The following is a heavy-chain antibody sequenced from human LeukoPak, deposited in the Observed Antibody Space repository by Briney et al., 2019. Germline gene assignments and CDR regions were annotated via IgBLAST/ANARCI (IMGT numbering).Heavy chain of an antibody. D-gene: IGHD3-10*01. CDR2: IIPIFGTA. CDR3: ARDRYGSGRYYRGDNWFDP. CDR1: GGTFSSYA. Sequence: SVKVSCKASGGTFSSYAISWVRQAPGQGLEWMGGIIPIFGTANYAQKFQGRVTITADKSTSTAYMELSSLRSEDTAVYYCARDRYGSGRYYRGDNWFDPWGQGTLVTVSS. V-gene: IGHV1-69*06. J-gene: IGHJ5*02.